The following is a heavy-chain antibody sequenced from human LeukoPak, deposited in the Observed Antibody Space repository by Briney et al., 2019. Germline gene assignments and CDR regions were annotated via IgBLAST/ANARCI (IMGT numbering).Heavy chain of an antibody. CDR1: GYTFNGFY. CDR2: INPNSGGT. CDR3: ARGSSGWYVDY. D-gene: IGHD6-19*01. J-gene: IGHJ4*02. Sequence: VSVKVSCKASGYTFNGFYLHWVRQAPGQGLEWMGWINPNSGGTNYAQKFQGRVTMTRDTSISTAYMELSRLRSDDTAMYFCARGSSGWYVDYWGQGTLVSVSS. V-gene: IGHV1-2*02.